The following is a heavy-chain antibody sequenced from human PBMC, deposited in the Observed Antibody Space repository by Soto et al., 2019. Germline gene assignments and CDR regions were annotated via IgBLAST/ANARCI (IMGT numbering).Heavy chain of an antibody. V-gene: IGHV3-33*01. Sequence: QVQLVESGGGVVQPGRSLRLSCAASGFTFSDYGMHWVRQAPGKGLEWVAVIWYDGSNKNYADYVKGRFIISRDNSKNTLYLQMNSLRAEDTAVYYCARDPGGSSSSPGDYWGQGTLVTVSS. CDR2: IWYDGSNK. J-gene: IGHJ4*02. CDR1: GFTFSDYG. D-gene: IGHD6-13*01. CDR3: ARDPGGSSSSPGDY.